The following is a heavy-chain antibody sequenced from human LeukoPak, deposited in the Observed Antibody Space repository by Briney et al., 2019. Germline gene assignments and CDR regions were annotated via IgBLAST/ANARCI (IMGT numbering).Heavy chain of an antibody. CDR2: ISSSSAI. CDR3: ARERMDSNTFMYGMDV. D-gene: IGHD3/OR15-3a*01. CDR1: GFTFSDYI. Sequence: GGSLRLSCAASGFTFSDYIMNWVRQAPGKGLEWVSYISSSSAIYYADSVKGRFTISRDNAKNSLYLQMNSLRAEDTAVYYCARERMDSNTFMYGMDVWGQGTTVTVSS. J-gene: IGHJ6*02. V-gene: IGHV3-69-1*01.